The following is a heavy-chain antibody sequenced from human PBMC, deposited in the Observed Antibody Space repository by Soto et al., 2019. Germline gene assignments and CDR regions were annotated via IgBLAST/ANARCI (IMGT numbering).Heavy chain of an antibody. J-gene: IGHJ3*02. D-gene: IGHD2-15*01. CDR1: GGSISSYY. Sequence: SETLSLTCTVSGGSISSYYWSWIRQPPGKGLEWIGYIYYSGSTNYNPSLKSRVTISVDTSKNQFSLKLSSVTAADTAVYYCASLVVVAATPSSAFDIWGQGTMVTVSS. CDR3: ASLVVVAATPSSAFDI. V-gene: IGHV4-59*08. CDR2: IYYSGST.